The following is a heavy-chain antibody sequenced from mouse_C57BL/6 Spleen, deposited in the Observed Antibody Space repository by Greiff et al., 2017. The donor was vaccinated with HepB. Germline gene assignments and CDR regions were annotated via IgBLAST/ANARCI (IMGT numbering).Heavy chain of an antibody. CDR2: IYPGSGNT. CDR3: ARGGYYYGSSSRDYFDY. D-gene: IGHD1-1*01. Sequence: QVQLKESGAELVRPGASVKLSCKASGYTFTDYYINWVKQRPGQGLEWIARIYPGSGNTYYNEKFKGKATLTAEKSSSTAYMQLSSLTSEDSAVYFCARGGYYYGSSSRDYFDYWGQGTTLTVSS. CDR1: GYTFTDYY. V-gene: IGHV1-76*01. J-gene: IGHJ2*01.